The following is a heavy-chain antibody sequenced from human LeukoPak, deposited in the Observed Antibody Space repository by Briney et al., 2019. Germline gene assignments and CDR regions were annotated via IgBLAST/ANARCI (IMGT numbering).Heavy chain of an antibody. CDR1: GYTFTTSY. D-gene: IGHD1-26*01. V-gene: IGHV1-18*01. J-gene: IGHJ4*02. CDR3: ARGGTFYPPIDY. CDR2: VSAYNGKT. Sequence: GASVKVSCKASGYTFTTSYINWVRQAPGQGLEWMGWVSAYNGKTSYAQRFQGRVTMTTDSSTSTAYMDLASLRSDDTAVYYCARGGTFYPPIDYWGQGTLVTVSS.